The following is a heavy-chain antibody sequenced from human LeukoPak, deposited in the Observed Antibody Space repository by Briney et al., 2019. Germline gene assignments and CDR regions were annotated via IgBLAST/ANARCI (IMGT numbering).Heavy chain of an antibody. D-gene: IGHD5-24*01. V-gene: IGHV3-23*01. CDR3: AKDLHYNDGRWEFDP. Sequence: GGSLRLSCAGSEFSFSTFAMTWVRQPPGKGLEWVSGMVGGGDTYYADFVKGRFTISIDNSKNTLYLQMNSLRVEDTAIYYCAKDLHYNDGRWEFDPWGQGTLVTVSS. J-gene: IGHJ5*02. CDR2: MVGGGDT. CDR1: EFSFSTFA.